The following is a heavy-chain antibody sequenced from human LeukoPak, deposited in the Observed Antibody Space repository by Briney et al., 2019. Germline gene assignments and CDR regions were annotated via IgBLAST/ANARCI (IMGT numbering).Heavy chain of an antibody. CDR1: GFTFSNYA. CDR3: ARGSGWFFDT. CDR2: IGYDGKYK. J-gene: IGHJ4*02. D-gene: IGHD6-19*01. V-gene: IGHV3-30*04. Sequence: PGGSLRLSCAASGFTFSNYAMHWVRQAPGKGLEWVAVIGYDGKYKHYADSVKGRFSISRDRSKTTVDLEMSSLRTDDTAVYHCARGSGWFFDTWGQGTLVTVSS.